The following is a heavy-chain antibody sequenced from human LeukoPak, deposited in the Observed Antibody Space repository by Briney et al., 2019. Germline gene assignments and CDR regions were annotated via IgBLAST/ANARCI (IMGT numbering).Heavy chain of an antibody. CDR2: ISGSGGST. V-gene: IGHV3-23*01. J-gene: IGHJ4*02. CDR1: GFTFSSYA. D-gene: IGHD5-18*01. Sequence: GGSLRLSCAASGFTFSSYAMSWVRQAPGKGLEWVSAISGSGGSTYYADSVKGRFTISRDNSKNTLYLQMNSLRAEDTAVNYCAKDPAVVDTAMVTGYWGQGTLVTVSS. CDR3: AKDPAVVDTAMVTGY.